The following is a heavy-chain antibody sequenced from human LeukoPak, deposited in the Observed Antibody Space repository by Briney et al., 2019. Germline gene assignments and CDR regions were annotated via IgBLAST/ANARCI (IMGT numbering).Heavy chain of an antibody. V-gene: IGHV7-4-1*02. CDR1: GYTFTSYA. Sequence: ASVKVSCKASGYTFTSYAMNWVRQAPGQGLEWMGWINTNTGNPTYAQGFTGRFVFSLDTSVSTAYLQISSLKAEDTAVYYCARDSGSADYYDSSAPDYWGQGTLVTVSS. CDR3: ARDSGSADYYDSSAPDY. D-gene: IGHD3-22*01. J-gene: IGHJ4*02. CDR2: INTNTGNP.